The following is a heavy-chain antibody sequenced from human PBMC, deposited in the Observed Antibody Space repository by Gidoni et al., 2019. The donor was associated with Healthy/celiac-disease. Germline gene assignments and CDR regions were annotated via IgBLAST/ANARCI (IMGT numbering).Heavy chain of an antibody. J-gene: IGHJ5*02. CDR2: INSDGSST. D-gene: IGHD2-2*01. CDR3: ARALPEYCSSTSCYDNWFDP. Sequence: EVQLVESGGGLVQPGGSLRLSCAASGFTFSISWLHWVRQAPGKGLVWVSRINSDGSSTSYADSVKGRFTISRDNAKNTLYLQMNSLRAEDTAVYYCARALPEYCSSTSCYDNWFDPWGQGTLVTVSS. V-gene: IGHV3-74*01. CDR1: GFTFSISW.